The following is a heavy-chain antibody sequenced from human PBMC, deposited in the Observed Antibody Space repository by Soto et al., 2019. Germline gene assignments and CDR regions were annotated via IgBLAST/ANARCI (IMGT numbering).Heavy chain of an antibody. V-gene: IGHV3-21*01. CDR2: ISSSSSYI. D-gene: IGHD2-2*03. J-gene: IGHJ6*02. CDR3: ARDPPKVGLRNSYYYGMDV. CDR1: GFTFSSYS. Sequence: VGSLRLSCAASGFTFSSYSMNWVRQAPGKGLEWVSSISSSSSYIYYADSVKGRFTISRDNAKNSLYLQMNSLRAEDTAVYYCARDPPKVGLRNSYYYGMDVWGQGTTVTVSS.